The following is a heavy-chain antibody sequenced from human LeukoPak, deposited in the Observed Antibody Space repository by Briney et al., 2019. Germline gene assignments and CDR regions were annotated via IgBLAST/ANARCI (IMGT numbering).Heavy chain of an antibody. Sequence: PGGSLRLSCAASGFNFNSYTTNWVRQAPGKGLEWVSSISPPSTYIYYADSVKGRFSISRDNTKNSLFLEMTNLRAEDTALYYCARGSYGDYDYWGQGALVTVSS. CDR2: ISPPSTYI. CDR3: ARGSYGDYDY. V-gene: IGHV3-21*01. CDR1: GFNFNSYT. J-gene: IGHJ4*02. D-gene: IGHD4-17*01.